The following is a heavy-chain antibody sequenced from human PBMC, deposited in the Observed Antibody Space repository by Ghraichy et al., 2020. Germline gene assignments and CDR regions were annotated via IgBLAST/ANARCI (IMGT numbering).Heavy chain of an antibody. J-gene: IGHJ4*02. CDR2: IKQDGSEK. Sequence: GGSLRLSCGASGFAFSSYWMSWVRQAPGKGLEWVANIKQDGSEKHYVDSVKGRFTISRDNAKKSLFLQMNSLRAEDTAVYYCARASYYDNSGYFPFDYWGQGILVTVSS. CDR1: GFAFSSYW. D-gene: IGHD3-22*01. V-gene: IGHV3-7*01. CDR3: ARASYYDNSGYFPFDY.